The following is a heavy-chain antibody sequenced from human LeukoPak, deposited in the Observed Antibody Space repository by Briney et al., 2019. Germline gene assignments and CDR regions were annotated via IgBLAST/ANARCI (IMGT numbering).Heavy chain of an antibody. CDR2: INSDESNT. V-gene: IGHV3-74*01. J-gene: IGHJ4*02. CDR3: ARDDYGDYFFPY. D-gene: IGHD4-17*01. CDR1: GFTFSTYG. Sequence: GGSLRLSCAASGFTFSTYGMHWVRQAPGKGLVWVSRINSDESNTNYADSVKGRFTISRDNAKNTLYLQMNSLRAEDTAVYYCARDDYGDYFFPYWGQGTLVTVSS.